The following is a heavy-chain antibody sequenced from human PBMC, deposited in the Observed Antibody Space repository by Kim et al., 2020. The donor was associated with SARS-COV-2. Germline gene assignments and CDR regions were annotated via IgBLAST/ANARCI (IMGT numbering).Heavy chain of an antibody. Sequence: STNDNPSLKSRVTISVDASKNQFSLKLSSVTAADTAVYYCARSRSYPGYWGQGTLVTVSS. CDR2: ST. V-gene: IGHV4-34*01. J-gene: IGHJ4*02. CDR3: ARSRSYPGY. D-gene: IGHD1-26*01.